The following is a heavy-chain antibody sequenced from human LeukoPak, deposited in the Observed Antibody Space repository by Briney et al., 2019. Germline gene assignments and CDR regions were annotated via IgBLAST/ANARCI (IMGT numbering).Heavy chain of an antibody. CDR2: IRSKAYGGTT. CDR3: TRAAFDI. J-gene: IGHJ3*02. V-gene: IGHV3-49*03. CDR1: GFTLGDYA. Sequence: GGSLRLSCTASGFTLGDYAMSWFRQAPGKGREWVGFIRSKAYGGTTEYAASVKGRFTISRDDSKSVAYLQMNSLKTEDTAVYYCTRAAFDIWGQGTMVTVSS.